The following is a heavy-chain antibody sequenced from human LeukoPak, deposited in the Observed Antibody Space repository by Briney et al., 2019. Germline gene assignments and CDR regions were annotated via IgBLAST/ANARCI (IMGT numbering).Heavy chain of an antibody. CDR3: VRDYENLTGSKTRFHY. V-gene: IGHV3-23*01. J-gene: IGHJ4*02. CDR2: ISGSGGST. CDR1: GFTFSSYG. Sequence: GGSLRLSCAASGFTFSSYGMSWVRQAPGKGLEWVSAISGSGGSTYYADSVKGRFTISRDNSKNTLYLQMNSLRAEDTAVYYCVRDYENLTGSKTRFHYWGQGTLVTVSS. D-gene: IGHD3-9*01.